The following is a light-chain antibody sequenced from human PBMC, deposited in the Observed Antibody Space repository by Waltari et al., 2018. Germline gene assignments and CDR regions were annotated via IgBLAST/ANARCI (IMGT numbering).Light chain of an antibody. Sequence: SYELTQAPSVSVSPGQTASITCPGDKLVHKYLNWYQHKPGQSPVLVIYQNSKRRSGIPERFSGSISRKTATLTISAAQAMDEADYYCQAWDSGTVVFGGGTKLTVL. V-gene: IGLV3-1*01. CDR1: KLVHKY. CDR2: QNS. J-gene: IGLJ2*01. CDR3: QAWDSGTVV.